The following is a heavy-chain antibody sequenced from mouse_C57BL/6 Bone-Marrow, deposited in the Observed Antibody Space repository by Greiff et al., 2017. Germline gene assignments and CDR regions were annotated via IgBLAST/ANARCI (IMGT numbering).Heavy chain of an antibody. CDR1: GYAFSSSW. J-gene: IGHJ3*01. CDR2: IYPGDGDT. Sequence: QVQLQQSGPELVKPGASVKISCKASGYAFSSSWMNWVKQRPGKGLEWIGRIYPGDGDTNYNGKFKGKATLTADKSSSTAYMHLSSLTSEDSAVYFCSRSRIYYYAWFSFGGRGPLVTVSA. CDR3: SRSRIYYYAWFSF. D-gene: IGHD1-1*01. V-gene: IGHV1-82*01.